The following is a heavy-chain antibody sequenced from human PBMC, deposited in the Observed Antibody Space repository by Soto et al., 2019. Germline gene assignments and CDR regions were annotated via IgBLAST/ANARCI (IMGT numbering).Heavy chain of an antibody. J-gene: IGHJ3*02. CDR3: ARGRVYYYGSGSYPRDAFDI. Sequence: SETLSLTCTVSGGSISSGGYYWSWIRQHPGKGLEWIGYIYYSGSTYYNPSLKSRVTISVDTSKHQFSLKLSSVTAADTAVYYCARGRVYYYGSGSYPRDAFDIWGQGTMVTVSS. CDR2: IYYSGST. CDR1: GGSISSGGYY. V-gene: IGHV4-31*03. D-gene: IGHD3-10*01.